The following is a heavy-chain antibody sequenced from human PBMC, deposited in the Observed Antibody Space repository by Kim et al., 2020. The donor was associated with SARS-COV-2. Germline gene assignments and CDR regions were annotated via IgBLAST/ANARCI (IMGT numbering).Heavy chain of an antibody. V-gene: IGHV3-23*01. J-gene: IGHJ4*02. CDR2: ISGSGGST. CDR1: GFTFTGYA. Sequence: GGSLRLSCAASGFTFTGYAMSWVRQAPGKGLEWVSGISGSGGSTYYADSVKGRFTISRDNSKNTLYLQMNSLRAEDTAVYYCAKAGMEYVMATIGDFDYWGQGTLVTVSS. D-gene: IGHD5-12*01. CDR3: AKAGMEYVMATIGDFDY.